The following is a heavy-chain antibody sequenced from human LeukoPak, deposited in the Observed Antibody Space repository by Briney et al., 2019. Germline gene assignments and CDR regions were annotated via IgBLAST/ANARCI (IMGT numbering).Heavy chain of an antibody. D-gene: IGHD3-22*01. V-gene: IGHV4-30-2*02. CDR2: IYHSGST. CDR3: ARYYYDSSGYYPNFDY. J-gene: IGHJ4*02. Sequence: PSQTLSLTCAVSGGSISSGGYSWSWIRQPPGKGLEWLGYIYHSGSTYYNPSLKSRVTISVDTSKNQFSLKLSSVTAADTAVYYCARYYYDSSGYYPNFDYWGQGTLVTVSS. CDR1: GGSISSGGYS.